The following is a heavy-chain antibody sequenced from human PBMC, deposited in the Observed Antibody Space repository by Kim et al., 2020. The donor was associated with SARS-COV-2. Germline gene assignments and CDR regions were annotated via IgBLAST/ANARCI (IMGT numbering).Heavy chain of an antibody. V-gene: IGHV4-34*01. J-gene: IGHJ6*02. Sequence: SETLSLTCAVYGGSFSDYNWSWIRQPPGKGLEWIGEINHSGITNLSPSLKSRITISVGTSKSQFSLRLKSMTATDTAVHYCARVRAGVVPAPVLGLGPWYDYYAMDVWGRGTPVAVSS. CDR3: ARVRAGVVPAPVLGLGPWYDYYAMDV. CDR1: GGSFSDYN. D-gene: IGHD2-2*02. CDR2: INHSGIT.